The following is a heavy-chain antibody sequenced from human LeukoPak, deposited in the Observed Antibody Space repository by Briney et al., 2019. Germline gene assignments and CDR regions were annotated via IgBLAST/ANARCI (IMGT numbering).Heavy chain of an antibody. CDR3: ARAYSH. Sequence: GGPLRLSCAASGFTFSSYWMSWVRQAPGKGLEWVSSISSFSSYIYYADSVKGRFTISRDNPKNSLYLQMNSLRAEDTAVYYCARAYSHWGQGTLVTVSS. CDR2: ISSFSSYI. J-gene: IGHJ4*02. V-gene: IGHV3-21*01. D-gene: IGHD1-26*01. CDR1: GFTFSSYW.